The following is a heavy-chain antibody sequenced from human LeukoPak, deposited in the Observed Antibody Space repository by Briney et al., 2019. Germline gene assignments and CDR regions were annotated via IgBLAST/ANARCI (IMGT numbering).Heavy chain of an antibody. Sequence: PGGFLRLSCAASGFTFNTYGMHWVRQAPGKGLEWVAVIWYDGSEKYYVDSVKGRFTISRDNSKNTLYPQMDNLRVEDTAVYYCARDKPTRHNAFDIWGQGTTVIVSP. J-gene: IGHJ3*02. V-gene: IGHV3-33*01. CDR3: ARDKPTRHNAFDI. CDR1: GFTFNTYG. CDR2: IWYDGSEK.